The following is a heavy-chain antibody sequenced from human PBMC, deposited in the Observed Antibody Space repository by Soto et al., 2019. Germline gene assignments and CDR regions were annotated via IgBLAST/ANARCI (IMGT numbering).Heavy chain of an antibody. V-gene: IGHV1-18*01. CDR2: IFAYDGKT. CDR3: ARSQLDV. J-gene: IGHJ6*02. CDR1: GYAFDDYG. Sequence: QVSLVQSGGEVKKPGASVKLSCKASGYAFDDYGVSWVRQAPGQGLEWMGWIFAYDGKTYYDQKFQGRITMTTDTSTNTAYMELRSLKPDDTALYFCARSQLDVWGQGTMVTVSS.